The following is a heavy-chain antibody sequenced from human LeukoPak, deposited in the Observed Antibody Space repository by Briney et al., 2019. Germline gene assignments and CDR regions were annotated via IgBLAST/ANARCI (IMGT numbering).Heavy chain of an antibody. Sequence: ASVKVSCKASGGTFSSYAISWVRQAPGQGLEWMGGIIPIFGTANYAQKFQGRVTMTTDTSISTAYMELSRLRSDDTAVYYCVTLLSNAAFDYWGQGTLVTVSS. CDR2: IIPIFGTA. CDR3: VTLLSNAAFDY. D-gene: IGHD6-25*01. CDR1: GGTFSSYA. V-gene: IGHV1-69*05. J-gene: IGHJ4*02.